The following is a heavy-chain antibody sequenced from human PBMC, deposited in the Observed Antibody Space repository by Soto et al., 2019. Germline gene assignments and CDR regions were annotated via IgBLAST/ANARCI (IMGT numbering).Heavy chain of an antibody. D-gene: IGHD6-13*01. V-gene: IGHV2-5*01. J-gene: IGHJ5*02. CDR1: GFSLSSSEVG. Sequence: GPTLVNPRRTLTLTCTFSGFSLSSSEVGVGWIRQPPGKALEWRALIFWNDDERYNPSLKSRLTITKDISKNQVVLTMTNIDPVHTATYYCAHSRVFDWFDPWGQGTLVPVSS. CDR3: AHSRVFDWFDP. CDR2: IFWNDDE.